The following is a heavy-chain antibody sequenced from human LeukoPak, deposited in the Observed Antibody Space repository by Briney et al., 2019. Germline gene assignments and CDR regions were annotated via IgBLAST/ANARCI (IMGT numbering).Heavy chain of an antibody. V-gene: IGHV4-34*01. J-gene: IGHJ4*02. CDR1: GGSFSGYY. CDR2: INHSGST. CDR3: ARHYPPDYTFDC. D-gene: IGHD4-4*01. Sequence: SETLSLTCAVYGGSFSGYYWSWIRQPPGKGLEWIGEINHSGSTNYNPSLKSRVTISVDTSKNQFSLKLSSVTAADTAVYFCARHYPPDYTFDCWGRGTLVTVSS.